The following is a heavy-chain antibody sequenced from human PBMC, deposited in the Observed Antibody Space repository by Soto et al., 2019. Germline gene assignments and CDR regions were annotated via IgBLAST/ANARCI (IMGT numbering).Heavy chain of an antibody. D-gene: IGHD2-2*01. Sequence: QVRLQEAGPGLVEPSGTLSLTCAVSGDSVSSSSCWSWVRQAPGKGLEWIGEISHSGTFNYNRSLASRVAGSVDKSRNQLSLNLKSVTAADTAVYYCVRSVPAATWQYSGMDVWGQGTTVTVSS. J-gene: IGHJ6*02. CDR1: GDSVSSSSC. CDR3: VRSVPAATWQYSGMDV. V-gene: IGHV4-4*02. CDR2: ISHSGTF.